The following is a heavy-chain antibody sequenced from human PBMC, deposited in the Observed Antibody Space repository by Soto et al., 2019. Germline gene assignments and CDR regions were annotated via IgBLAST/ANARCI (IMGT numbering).Heavy chain of an antibody. CDR3: AKDQTDVALFDY. V-gene: IGHV3-23*01. Sequence: GSLRLSCDASGFIFSSLAMSWVRQAPGKGLEWVSSISGRGVDTLYADSVKGRFTISRDNSRNTLYLKVNSLRAEDTAVYYCAKDQTDVALFDYWGQGTLVTVSS. J-gene: IGHJ4*02. CDR1: GFIFSSLA. D-gene: IGHD5-12*01. CDR2: ISGRGVDT.